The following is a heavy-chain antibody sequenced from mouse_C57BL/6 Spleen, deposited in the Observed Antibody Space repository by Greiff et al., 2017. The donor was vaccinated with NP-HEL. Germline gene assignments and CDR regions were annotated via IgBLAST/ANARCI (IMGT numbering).Heavy chain of an antibody. CDR3: ARSPIYYCNYVVPWFAY. CDR2: INPNNGGT. J-gene: IGHJ3*01. V-gene: IGHV1-26*01. D-gene: IGHD2-1*01. CDR1: GYTFTDYY. Sequence: EVQLQQSGPELVKPGASVKISCKASGYTFTDYYMNWVKQSHGKSLEWIGDINPNNGGTSYNQKFKGKATLTVDKSSSTAYMELRSLTSEDSAVYYCARSPIYYCNYVVPWFAYWGQGTLVTVSA.